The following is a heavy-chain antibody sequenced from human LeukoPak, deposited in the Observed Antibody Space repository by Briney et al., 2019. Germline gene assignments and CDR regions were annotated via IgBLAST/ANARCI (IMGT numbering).Heavy chain of an antibody. Sequence: PSETLSLTCTVSGGSISSYYWSWIRQPPGKGLEWIGYIYYSGSTNYNPSLKSRVTISVDTSKNQFSLKLSSVTAADTAVYYCARLKVALIAAAATMWFDPWGQGTLVTVSS. J-gene: IGHJ5*02. V-gene: IGHV4-59*01. CDR1: GGSISSYY. D-gene: IGHD6-13*01. CDR3: ARLKVALIAAAATMWFDP. CDR2: IYYSGST.